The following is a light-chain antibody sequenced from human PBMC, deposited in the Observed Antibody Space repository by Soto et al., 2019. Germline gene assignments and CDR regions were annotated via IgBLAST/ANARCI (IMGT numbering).Light chain of an antibody. CDR2: DAS. Sequence: EIVLTQSPATLSLYPGARATLSCRASQSVSSYLAWYQQKPGQAPRLLIYDASNSATGIPARFSGSGSGTDFTSTISSLEPADFAVYYCQQRSNWPPFTFGPGTKVDIK. V-gene: IGKV3-11*01. CDR1: QSVSSY. J-gene: IGKJ3*01. CDR3: QQRSNWPPFT.